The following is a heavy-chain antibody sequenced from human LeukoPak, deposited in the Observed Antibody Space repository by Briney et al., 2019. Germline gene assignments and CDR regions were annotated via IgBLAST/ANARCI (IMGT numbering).Heavy chain of an antibody. J-gene: IGHJ4*02. Sequence: GGSLRLSCAASGFTFSRYSMNWVRQAPGKGLEWVSSISSSSSYIYYADSVKGRFTISRDNAKNSLYLQMNSLRAEDTAVYYCARDRQIVATINYFDYWRQGTLVTVSS. CDR2: ISSSSSYI. CDR3: ARDRQIVATINYFDY. V-gene: IGHV3-21*01. D-gene: IGHD5-12*01. CDR1: GFTFSRYS.